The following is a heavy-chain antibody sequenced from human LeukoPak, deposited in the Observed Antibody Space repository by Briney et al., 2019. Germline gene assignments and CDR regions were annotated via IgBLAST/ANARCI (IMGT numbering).Heavy chain of an antibody. CDR2: ISGSGGST. J-gene: IGHJ4*02. D-gene: IGHD3-10*01. Sequence: GGSLRLSCAASGFTFSSYAMSWVRQAPGKGLEWVSAISGSGGSTYYADSVKGRFTISRGNSKNTLYLQMNSLRAEDTAVYYCAKDPSVDYGSGSYSYYFDYWGQGTLVTVSS. CDR3: AKDPSVDYGSGSYSYYFDY. V-gene: IGHV3-23*01. CDR1: GFTFSSYA.